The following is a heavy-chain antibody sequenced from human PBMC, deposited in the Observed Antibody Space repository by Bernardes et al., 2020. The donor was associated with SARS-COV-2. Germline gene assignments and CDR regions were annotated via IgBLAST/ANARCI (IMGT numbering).Heavy chain of an antibody. Sequence: GGSLRLSCAASGFTFDDFAMHWVRQAPGKGLEWVSGISWNSGSIGYAASVKGRFTISRDNSKNTLYLQMNSLRVEDTAVYFCAKDLAWKGLAHSFDYWGQGVLVTVSS. J-gene: IGHJ4*02. CDR3: AKDLAWKGLAHSFDY. CDR2: ISWNSGSI. CDR1: GFTFDDFA. D-gene: IGHD3-16*01. V-gene: IGHV3-9*01.